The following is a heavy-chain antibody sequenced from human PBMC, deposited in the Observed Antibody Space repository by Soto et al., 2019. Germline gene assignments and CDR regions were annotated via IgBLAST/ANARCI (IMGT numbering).Heavy chain of an antibody. J-gene: IGHJ4*02. CDR2: ISYVGSDK. CDR3: AIDFYKYYDSSGYYRSPAY. CDR1: GFTFSSYA. D-gene: IGHD3-22*01. Sequence: GGSLRLSCAASGFTFSSYAMHWVRQAPGKGLEWVTLISYVGSDKDYADSVKGRFTISRDTSRNTLFLQMNSLRAEDTAVYFCAIDFYKYYDSSGYYRSPAYWGQGTLVTVSS. V-gene: IGHV3-30-3*01.